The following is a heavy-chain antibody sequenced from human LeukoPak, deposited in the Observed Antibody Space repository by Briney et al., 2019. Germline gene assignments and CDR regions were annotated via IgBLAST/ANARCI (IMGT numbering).Heavy chain of an antibody. Sequence: PGGSLRLSCVASGFIFSSHWMHWVRQAPGKGPEWLSRINSDGSSTRHADSVKGRFTISRDNAKNTLYLQMNSLRAEDTAVYYCARDSGYPDAFDIWGQGTMVIVSS. V-gene: IGHV3-74*01. D-gene: IGHD3-10*01. J-gene: IGHJ3*02. CDR2: INSDGSST. CDR1: GFIFSSHW. CDR3: ARDSGYPDAFDI.